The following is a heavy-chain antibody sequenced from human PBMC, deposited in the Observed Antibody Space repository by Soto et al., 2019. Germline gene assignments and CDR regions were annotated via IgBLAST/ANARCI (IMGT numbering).Heavy chain of an antibody. D-gene: IGHD4-4*01. V-gene: IGHV3-23*01. Sequence: DVQLLESGGGLVEPGGSLRLSCAASGFTFNAYAMTWVRQAPGKGLEWVSSIGGRGGNRYYAASVKGRFTISRDNSKDTVDLQMNSLRVEDTAVYFCARVASDYINSVDHWGQGTLVTVSS. CDR2: IGGRGGNR. CDR1: GFTFNAYA. J-gene: IGHJ4*02. CDR3: ARVASDYINSVDH.